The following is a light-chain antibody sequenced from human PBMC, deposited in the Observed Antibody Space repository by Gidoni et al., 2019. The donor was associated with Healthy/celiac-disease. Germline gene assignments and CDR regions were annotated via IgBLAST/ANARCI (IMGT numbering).Light chain of an antibody. CDR1: QSVSSY. Sequence: EIVLTKSQATLSLSPGERDTLSCRASQSVSSYLAWYQQNPGQAPRLLIYDASNRATGIPARFSGSGSWTDFTLTISSLEPEDFAVYYCQQRSNWPTFGQGTRLEIK. CDR3: QQRSNWPT. CDR2: DAS. J-gene: IGKJ5*01. V-gene: IGKV3-11*01.